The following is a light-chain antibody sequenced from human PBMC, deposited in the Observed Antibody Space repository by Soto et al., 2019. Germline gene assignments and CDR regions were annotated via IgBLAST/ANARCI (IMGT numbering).Light chain of an antibody. J-gene: IGLJ2*01. Sequence: QSVLTQPPSVSGAPGQRVTISCTGSTSNTGAIYDVHWYQQLPGTAPKLLIYSNNNRPSGVPGRFSGSNSGTSASLAITGLQAEDEADYYCQSYDSSLSVLFGGGTQLTVL. CDR1: TSNTGAIYD. CDR2: SNN. V-gene: IGLV1-40*01. CDR3: QSYDSSLSVL.